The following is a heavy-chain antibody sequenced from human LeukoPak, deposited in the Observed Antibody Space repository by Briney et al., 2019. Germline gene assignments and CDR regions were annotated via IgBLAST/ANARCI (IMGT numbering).Heavy chain of an antibody. V-gene: IGHV4-59*11. J-gene: IGHJ4*02. CDR1: GGSISSHY. CDR2: ISYSGGT. CDR3: ARWSSIYYVLDS. Sequence: SETLSLTCTVSGGSISSHYWTWIRQSPGKGPVWLGYISYSGGTEYNPSLKSRVTVSVDTSKNQFSLKLSSVSAADTAVYYCARWSSIYYVLDSWGQGTLVTVSS. D-gene: IGHD3-22*01.